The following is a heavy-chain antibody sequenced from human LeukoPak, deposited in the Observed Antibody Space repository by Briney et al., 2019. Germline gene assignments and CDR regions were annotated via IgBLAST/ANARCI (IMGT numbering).Heavy chain of an antibody. V-gene: IGHV1-18*01. D-gene: IGHD2-15*01. J-gene: IGHJ5*02. CDR2: ITTYNGNT. Sequence: ASVKVSCKASGYTSINYGITWVRQAPGQGLEWMGWITTYNGNTYYAQNFQGRVTMTADTFTSTAYMEVRSLRSDDTAVYYCARLSPPIASFCSGGTCYSGGFDPWGRGTLVTVSS. CDR1: GYTSINYG. CDR3: ARLSPPIASFCSGGTCYSGGFDP.